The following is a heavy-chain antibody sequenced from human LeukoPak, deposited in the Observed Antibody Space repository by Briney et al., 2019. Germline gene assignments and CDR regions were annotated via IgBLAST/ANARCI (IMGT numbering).Heavy chain of an antibody. V-gene: IGHV4-4*02. J-gene: IGHJ3*01. CDR1: SGSITSSNY. Sequence: PSGTLSLTCAVSSGSITSSNYWSWVRPPPGKGLEWIGEINHSGTTNYNPSLRSRVTISVDKSKNQFSLKLRSVTAADTAVYYCARISSSNWYNERGAFDVWGQGTMVTVSS. CDR3: ARISSSNWYNERGAFDV. D-gene: IGHD6-13*01. CDR2: INHSGTT.